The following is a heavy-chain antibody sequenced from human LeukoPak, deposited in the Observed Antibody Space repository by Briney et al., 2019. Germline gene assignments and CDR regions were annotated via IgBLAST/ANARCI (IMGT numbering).Heavy chain of an antibody. D-gene: IGHD5-24*01. Sequence: AASVKVSCKASGYTFTGYYMHWVRQAPGQGLEWMGWINPNSGGTNYAQKFQGRVTMTGDTSISTAYMELSRLRSDDTAVYYCAREPKRWLRTGAFDIWGQGTMVTVSS. CDR2: INPNSGGT. CDR3: AREPKRWLRTGAFDI. CDR1: GYTFTGYY. J-gene: IGHJ3*02. V-gene: IGHV1-2*02.